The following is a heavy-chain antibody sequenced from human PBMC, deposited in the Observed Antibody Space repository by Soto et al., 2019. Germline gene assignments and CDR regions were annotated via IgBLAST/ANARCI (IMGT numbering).Heavy chain of an antibody. V-gene: IGHV4-59*08. J-gene: IGHJ3*02. CDR2: IYYSGSA. D-gene: IGHD4-17*01. CDR1: GGSISSYY. Sequence: SETLSLTCTVSGGSISSYYWSWIRQPPGKGLEWIGYIYYSGSANYNPSLKSRVTRSVDTSKNQFSLKLSSVTAADTAVYYCARCVVGQTTVTKGLWATRKAITKYAFDIWGQGTMVTVSS. CDR3: ARCVVGQTTVTKGLWATRKAITKYAFDI.